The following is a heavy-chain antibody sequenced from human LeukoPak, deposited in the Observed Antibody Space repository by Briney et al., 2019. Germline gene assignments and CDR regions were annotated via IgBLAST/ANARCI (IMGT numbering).Heavy chain of an antibody. CDR2: IYYSGST. CDR3: ATNGIAVADYYYYYGMDV. J-gene: IGHJ6*02. D-gene: IGHD6-19*01. V-gene: IGHV4-39*07. Sequence: TSETLSLTCTVSGGSISSSSYYWGWIRQPPGKGLEWIGSIYYSGSTYYNPSLKSRVTISVDTSKNQFSLKLSSVTAADTAVYYCATNGIAVADYYYYYGMDVWGQGTTVTVSS. CDR1: GGSISSSSYY.